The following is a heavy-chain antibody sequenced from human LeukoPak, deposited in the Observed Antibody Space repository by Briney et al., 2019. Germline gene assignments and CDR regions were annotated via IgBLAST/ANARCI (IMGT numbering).Heavy chain of an antibody. J-gene: IGHJ4*02. CDR2: INADGRDT. V-gene: IGHV3-7*01. CDR3: ARGVNSAIDW. D-gene: IGHD3-10*01. CDR1: DFTFSGYW. Sequence: GGSLRLSCAASDFTFSGYWMNWVRQAPGKGLERVANINADGRDTYYVKSVRGRFTISRDNADNSLYLQMNSLRGDDTAVYFCARGVNSAIDWWGQGTLVTVSS.